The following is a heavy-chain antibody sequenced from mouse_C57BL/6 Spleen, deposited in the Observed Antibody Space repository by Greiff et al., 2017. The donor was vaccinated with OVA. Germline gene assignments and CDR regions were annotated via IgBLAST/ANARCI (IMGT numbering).Heavy chain of an antibody. CDR3: AEGDYDLFYALDY. V-gene: IGHV1-55*01. D-gene: IGHD2-4*01. CDR1: GYTFTSYW. J-gene: IGHJ4*01. Sequence: QVQLQQPGAELVKPGASVKMSCKASGYTFTSYWITWVKQRPGQGLEWIGDIYPGSGSTNYNEKFKSKATLTVDTSSSTSYMQLSSLTSEDSAVYYCAEGDYDLFYALDYWGQGTSVTVSS. CDR2: IYPGSGST.